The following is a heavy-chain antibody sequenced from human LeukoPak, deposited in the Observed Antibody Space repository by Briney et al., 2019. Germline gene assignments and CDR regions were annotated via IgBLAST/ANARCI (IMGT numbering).Heavy chain of an antibody. CDR1: GFTFSSYS. J-gene: IGHJ4*02. Sequence: GGSLRLSCAASGFTFSSYSMNWVRQAPGKGLEWVSYISSSGSTIYYADSVKGRFTISRDNAKNSLYLQMNSLRAEDTAVYYCARDSRYYGSGSYLLSDYWGQGTLVTVSS. CDR2: ISSSGSTI. CDR3: ARDSRYYGSGSYLLSDY. V-gene: IGHV3-48*04. D-gene: IGHD3-10*01.